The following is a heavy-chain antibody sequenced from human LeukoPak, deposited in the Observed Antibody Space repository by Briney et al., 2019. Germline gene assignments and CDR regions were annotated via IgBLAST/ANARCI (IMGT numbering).Heavy chain of an antibody. CDR3: ARDWGLRWYFDY. V-gene: IGHV4-30-4*01. CDR2: IYYSGST. Sequence: SETLSLTCTVSGGSISSGDHSWSWIRQPPGKGLEWIGYIYYSGSTYYNPSLKSRVTISVDTSKNQFSLKLSSVTAADTAVYYCARDWGLRWYFDYWGQGTLVTVSS. CDR1: GGSISSGDHS. D-gene: IGHD4-23*01. J-gene: IGHJ4*02.